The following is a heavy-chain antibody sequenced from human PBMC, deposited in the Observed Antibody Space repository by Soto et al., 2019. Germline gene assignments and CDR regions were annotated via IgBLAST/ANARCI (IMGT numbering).Heavy chain of an antibody. V-gene: IGHV1-69*12. D-gene: IGHD2-15*01. Sequence: QVQLVQSGAEVKKPGSSLKVSCKVSGGSFSSYGFNWVRQAPGQGLEWMGGIIPMFGITNHTQKFQDRMAISGDASTSPSYMQLLSLGSHDTAIYYCASDRGYGLVTWGQGTLLTVSS. CDR1: GGSFSSYG. CDR3: ASDRGYGLVT. CDR2: IIPMFGIT. J-gene: IGHJ5*02.